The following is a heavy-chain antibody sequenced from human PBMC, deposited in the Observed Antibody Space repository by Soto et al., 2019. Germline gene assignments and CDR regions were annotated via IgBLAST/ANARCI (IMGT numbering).Heavy chain of an antibody. D-gene: IGHD3-22*01. V-gene: IGHV1-69*01. CDR1: GGTFSSYA. CDR3: ARGYYDSSGYYPPDYYFDY. Sequence: QVQLVQSGAEVKKPGSSVKVSCKASGGTFSSYAISWVRQAPGQGLEWMGGIIPIFGTANYAQKFQGRVTPTADESTSTAYMELSSLRSEDTAVYYCARGYYDSSGYYPPDYYFDYWGQGTLVTVSS. CDR2: IIPIFGTA. J-gene: IGHJ4*02.